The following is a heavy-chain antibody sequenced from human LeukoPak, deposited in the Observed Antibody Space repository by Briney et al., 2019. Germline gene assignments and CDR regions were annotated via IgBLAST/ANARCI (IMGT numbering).Heavy chain of an antibody. V-gene: IGHV3-23*01. CDR2: ISGSGGST. D-gene: IGHD6-13*01. Sequence: PGGSLRLSCAASGSTFSSYAMSWVRQAPGKGLEWVSAISGSGGSTYYADSVKGRFTIFRDNSKNTLYLQMNSLRAEDTAVYYCARHSSSLVSNWFDPWGQGTLVTVSS. CDR1: GSTFSSYA. CDR3: ARHSSSLVSNWFDP. J-gene: IGHJ5*02.